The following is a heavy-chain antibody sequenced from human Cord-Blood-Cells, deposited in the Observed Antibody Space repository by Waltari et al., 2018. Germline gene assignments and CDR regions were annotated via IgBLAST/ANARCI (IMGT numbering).Heavy chain of an antibody. CDR1: GGSFSGYY. V-gene: IGHV4-34*01. CDR3: ARGLTSSYYDSSGYYY. D-gene: IGHD3-22*01. Sequence: QVQLQQCGAGLLKPSETLSLTCDVYGGSFSGYYWSLIRQPPGKGLEWIGEINHSGSTNYNPSLKSRVTISVDTSKNQFSLKLSSVTAADTAVYYCARGLTSSYYDSSGYYYWGQGTLVTVSS. CDR2: INHSGST. J-gene: IGHJ4*02.